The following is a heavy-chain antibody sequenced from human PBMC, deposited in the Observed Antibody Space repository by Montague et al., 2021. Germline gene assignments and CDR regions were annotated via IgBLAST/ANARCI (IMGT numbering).Heavy chain of an antibody. D-gene: IGHD3-22*01. CDR2: IFHNGGT. V-gene: IGHV4-4*02. CDR1: GGSISSNNW. CDR3: ARVAAWGYYDTSGPNWFDP. J-gene: IGHJ5*02. Sequence: SETLSLTCAVSGGSISSNNWCTWVRQPPGKGLEWIGEIFHNGGTTYSPSLKSRVTISMDKSKNQFSLKLTSVTAADTAVYYCARVAAWGYYDTSGPNWFDPWGQGTLVTVSS.